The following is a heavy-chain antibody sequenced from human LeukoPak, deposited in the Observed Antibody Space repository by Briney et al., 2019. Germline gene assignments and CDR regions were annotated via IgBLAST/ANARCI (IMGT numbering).Heavy chain of an antibody. CDR1: GGSFSGYY. V-gene: IGHV4-34*01. D-gene: IGHD6-13*01. Sequence: SETLSLTCAVYGGSFSGYYWSWIRQPPGKGLEWIGEINHSGSTNYNPSLKSRVTISVDTSKNQFSLKLSSVTAADTAVYYCARGHWQGGIAAAARTRYFQHWGQGTLVTASS. CDR3: ARGHWQGGIAAAARTRYFQH. CDR2: INHSGST. J-gene: IGHJ1*01.